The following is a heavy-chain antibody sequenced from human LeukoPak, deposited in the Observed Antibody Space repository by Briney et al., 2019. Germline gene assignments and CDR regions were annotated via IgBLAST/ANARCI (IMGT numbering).Heavy chain of an antibody. CDR3: ARGLTVRFLEWLPDYGFDY. CDR2: IYYSGTT. CDR1: DGSISSYY. D-gene: IGHD3-3*01. Sequence: SETLSLTCTVSDGSISSYYRGWIRQPPGKGLEWIGYIYYSGTTNYNPSLKSRVTISVDTSKNQFSLKLSSVTAADTAVYYCARGLTVRFLEWLPDYGFDYWGQGTLVTVSS. J-gene: IGHJ4*02. V-gene: IGHV4-59*12.